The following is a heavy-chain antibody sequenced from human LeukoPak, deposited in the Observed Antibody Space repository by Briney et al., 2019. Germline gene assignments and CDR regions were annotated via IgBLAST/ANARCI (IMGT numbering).Heavy chain of an antibody. CDR3: ATTAHGDHDY. J-gene: IGHJ4*02. CDR2: IWYDGSNK. D-gene: IGHD4-17*01. V-gene: IGHV3-33*01. Sequence: PGRSLRLSCAASGLTFSSYGMHWVRKAPGKGLEWVAVIWYDGSNKYYADSVKGRFTISRDNSKNTLYLQMNSLRAEDTAVYYCATTAHGDHDYWGQGTLVTVSS. CDR1: GLTFSSYG.